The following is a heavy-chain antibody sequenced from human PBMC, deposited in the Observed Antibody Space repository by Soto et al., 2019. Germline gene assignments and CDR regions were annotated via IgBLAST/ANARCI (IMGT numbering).Heavy chain of an antibody. CDR2: IEGKFDGGAT. J-gene: IGHJ4*02. V-gene: IGHV3-15*04. Sequence: EVHLVESGGGLAEPGGSLRLSCAASGFTFRSAWMTWVRQAPGRGLEWVGRIEGKFDGGATDYAASVKGRFSISRDDSEIMLFLQMNSLKTDDTAMYFCAAEPPDPTAGFLPRGFYWGQGTLVTVPS. CDR1: GFTFRSAW. D-gene: IGHD2-8*02. CDR3: AAEPPDPTAGFLPRGFY.